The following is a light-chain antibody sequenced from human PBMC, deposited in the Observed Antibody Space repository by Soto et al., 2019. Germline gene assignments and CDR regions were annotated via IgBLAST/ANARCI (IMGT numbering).Light chain of an antibody. CDR3: CSCVSGSPFDVM. Sequence: QSALTQPASVSGSPGQSITIACTGSCSGMVNYNLVSWYLQTPGQDPRLVIYESTKRPSGVSDRFSGSKSGSTASLTISGLQAEEGADYYCCSCVSGSPFDVMFGGGTKVTVL. J-gene: IGLJ3*02. V-gene: IGLV2-23*01. CDR2: EST. CDR1: CSGMVNYNL.